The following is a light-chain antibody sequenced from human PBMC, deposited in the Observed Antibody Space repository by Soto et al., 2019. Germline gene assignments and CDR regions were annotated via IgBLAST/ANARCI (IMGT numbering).Light chain of an antibody. CDR1: QNIIFY. CDR2: AAS. J-gene: IGKJ2*01. Sequence: DIQMTQSPSSLSASVGDRVTITCRASQNIIFYLNWYQQKPGQAPRLLIYAASNLQSGVLSRFSGSGSGTEFTLTIISLQPADFSTYFCQQSYTNPVYTFGQGTKLEIK. CDR3: QQSYTNPVYT. V-gene: IGKV1-39*01.